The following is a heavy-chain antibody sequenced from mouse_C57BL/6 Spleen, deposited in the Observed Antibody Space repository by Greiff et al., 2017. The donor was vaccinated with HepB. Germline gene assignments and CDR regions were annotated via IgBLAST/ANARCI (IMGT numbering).Heavy chain of an antibody. CDR3: ARQELFYFDY. Sequence: EVQRVESGPELVKPGASVKISCKASGYSFTGYYMNWVKQSPEKSLEWIGEINPSTGGTTYNQKFKAKATLTVDKSSSTAYMQLKSLTSEDSAVYYCARQELFYFDYWGQGTTLTVSS. V-gene: IGHV1-42*01. D-gene: IGHD1-1*02. J-gene: IGHJ2*01. CDR2: INPSTGGT. CDR1: GYSFTGYY.